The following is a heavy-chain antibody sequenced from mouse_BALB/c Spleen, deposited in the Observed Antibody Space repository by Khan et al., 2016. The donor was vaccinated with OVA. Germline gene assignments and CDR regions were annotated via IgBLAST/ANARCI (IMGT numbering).Heavy chain of an antibody. CDR2: INTYTGEP. D-gene: IGHD1-1*01. J-gene: IGHJ4*01. CDR1: GYTFTNYG. CDR3: ARPPYFSYVMVY. V-gene: IGHV9-3-1*01. Sequence: QIQLVQSGPELKKPGETVKISCKASGYTFTNYGMNWVKQAPGKGLKWMGWINTYTGEPTYADDFKGRFAFSLETSASTAYLQINNLINKDTATYFCARPPYFSYVMVYWGQGTSVTVSS.